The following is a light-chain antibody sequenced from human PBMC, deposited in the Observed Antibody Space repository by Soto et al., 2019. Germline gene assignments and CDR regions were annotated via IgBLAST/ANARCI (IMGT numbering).Light chain of an antibody. CDR2: EDI. CDR1: ALPKKF. CDR3: YSTDSSGGV. V-gene: IGLV3-10*01. J-gene: IGLJ2*01. Sequence: SYELTQPPSVSVSPGQTARITCSGDALPKKFAYWYQQKSRQAPVLVIYEDIKRPSVIPERFSGSSSGTMATLTISGAQVEDEADYYCYSTDSSGGVFGGGTKLTVL.